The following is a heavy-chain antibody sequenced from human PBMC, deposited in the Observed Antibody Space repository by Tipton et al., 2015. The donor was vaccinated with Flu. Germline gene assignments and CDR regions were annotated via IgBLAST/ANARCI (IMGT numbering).Heavy chain of an antibody. CDR3: TKGRGYSYGDDFDY. CDR1: GFNFNDHA. CDR2: ISDHGTNK. Sequence: SLRLSCVGSGFNFNDHAMQWVRQAPGKGLEWLAVISDHGTNKYYADSVKGRFTTSRDNSKQTVSLEMVTLRREDTGLYFCTKGRGYSYGDDFDYWGQGTHVTVSS. D-gene: IGHD5-18*01. V-gene: IGHV3-30*18. J-gene: IGHJ4*02.